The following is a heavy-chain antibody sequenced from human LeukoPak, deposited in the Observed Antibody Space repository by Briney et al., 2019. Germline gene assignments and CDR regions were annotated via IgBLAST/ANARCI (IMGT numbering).Heavy chain of an antibody. J-gene: IGHJ6*03. CDR3: ARVKYSSSWLDYYYYYYMDV. CDR2: IYYSGST. CDR1: GGSISSSSYY. D-gene: IGHD6-13*01. Sequence: SETLSLTCTVSGGSISSSSYYWSWIRQPPGKGLEWIGYIYYSGSTNYNPSLKSRVTISVDTSKNQFSLKLSSVTAADTAVYYCARVKYSSSWLDYYYYYYMDVWGKGTTVTISS. V-gene: IGHV4-61*01.